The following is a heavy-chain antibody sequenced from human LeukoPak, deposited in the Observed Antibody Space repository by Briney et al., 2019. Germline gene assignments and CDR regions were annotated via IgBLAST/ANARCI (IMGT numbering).Heavy chain of an antibody. V-gene: IGHV1-2*04. Sequence: VASVKVTCKASGYTFTGYYMHWVRQAPGQGLEWMGWINPNSGGTNYAQKFQGWVIMTRDTSISTAYMELSRLRSDDTAVYYCARERAAAGTNWFDPWGQGTLVTVSS. CDR3: ARERAAAGTNWFDP. D-gene: IGHD6-13*01. CDR2: INPNSGGT. CDR1: GYTFTGYY. J-gene: IGHJ5*02.